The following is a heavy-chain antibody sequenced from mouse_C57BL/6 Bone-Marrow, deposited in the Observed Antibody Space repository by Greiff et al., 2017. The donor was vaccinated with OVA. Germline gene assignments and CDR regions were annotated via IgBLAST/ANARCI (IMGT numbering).Heavy chain of an antibody. V-gene: IGHV1-5*01. CDR1: GYTFTSYW. Sequence: VQLQQSGTVLARPGASVKMSCKTSGYTFTSYWLHWVKQRPGQGLEWIGAIYPGNSDTSYNQKLKGKAKLNAVTSASPAYMELSSLTNYDSSVYYCSICSGSLVAYWGQGTLVTVSA. J-gene: IGHJ3*01. CDR3: SICSGSLVAY. CDR2: IYPGNSDT. D-gene: IGHD6-1*01.